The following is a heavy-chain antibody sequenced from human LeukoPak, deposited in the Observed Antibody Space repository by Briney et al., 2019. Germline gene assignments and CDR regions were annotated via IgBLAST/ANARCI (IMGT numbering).Heavy chain of an antibody. CDR1: GGSISSYY. Sequence: SETLSLTCTVSGGSISSYYWSWIRQPPGKGLEWIGHIHNSGTTNYNPSLKSRVTLSVDTSKNQFSLKLSSVTAADTAVYYCARVERGGSGGFQHWGQGTLVTVSS. J-gene: IGHJ1*01. D-gene: IGHD3-10*01. V-gene: IGHV4-59*08. CDR3: ARVERGGSGGFQH. CDR2: IHNSGTT.